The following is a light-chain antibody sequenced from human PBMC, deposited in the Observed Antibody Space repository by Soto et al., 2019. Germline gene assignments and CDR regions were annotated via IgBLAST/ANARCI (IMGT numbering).Light chain of an antibody. CDR1: QTISSW. J-gene: IGKJ1*01. V-gene: IGKV1-5*03. Sequence: DIQMTQSPSTLSGSVGDRFTITCRASQTISSWLSWYQQKPGKAPKLLIYKASTLKSGVPSSFSGSGSGTEFTLTISSLQPDDFATYYCQHYNSYSEAFGQGTTGDIK. CDR3: QHYNSYSEA. CDR2: KAS.